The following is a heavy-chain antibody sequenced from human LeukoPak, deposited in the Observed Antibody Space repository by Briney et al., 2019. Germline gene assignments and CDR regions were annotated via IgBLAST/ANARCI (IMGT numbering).Heavy chain of an antibody. CDR3: ARAPMQLNAFDI. CDR2: INHSGST. J-gene: IGHJ3*02. V-gene: IGHV4-34*01. Sequence: SETLSLTCAVYGGSFSGYYWSWIRQPPGKGLEWIGEINHSGSTNYNPSLKIRVTISADTSKNQFSLKLYSVTAADTAVYYCARAPMQLNAFDIWGQGTMVTVSS. CDR1: GGSFSGYY. D-gene: IGHD6-6*01.